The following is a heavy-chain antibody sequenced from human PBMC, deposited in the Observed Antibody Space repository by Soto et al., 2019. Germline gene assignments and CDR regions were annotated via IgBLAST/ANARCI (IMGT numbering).Heavy chain of an antibody. CDR1: GGTFSSYA. CDR2: IIPIFGTA. Sequence: SVKVSCKASGGTFSSYAISWVRQAPGQGLEWMGGIIPIFGTANYAQKFQGRVTITADESTSTAYMELSSLRSEDTAVYYCATDPYGSGSYSRGYYGMDVWGQGTTVTAP. D-gene: IGHD3-10*01. J-gene: IGHJ6*02. CDR3: ATDPYGSGSYSRGYYGMDV. V-gene: IGHV1-69*13.